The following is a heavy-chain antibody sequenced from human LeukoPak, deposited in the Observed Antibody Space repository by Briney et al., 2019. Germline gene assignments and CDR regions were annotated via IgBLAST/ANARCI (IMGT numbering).Heavy chain of an antibody. Sequence: PGGSLRLSCAASGFTFSTYGMHWVRQAPGKELEWVAFIQHDGTNEYSDSVKGRFTISRDNSQNTVYLQLSSLRTEDTAVYYCAKDNWTFDYWGQGTLVSVSS. V-gene: IGHV3-30*02. CDR3: AKDNWTFDY. D-gene: IGHD3/OR15-3a*01. CDR2: IQHDGTNE. CDR1: GFTFSTYG. J-gene: IGHJ4*02.